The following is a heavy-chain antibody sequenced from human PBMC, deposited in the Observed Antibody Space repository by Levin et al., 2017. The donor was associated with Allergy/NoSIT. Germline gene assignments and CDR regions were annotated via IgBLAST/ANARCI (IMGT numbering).Heavy chain of an antibody. CDR3: ATGYDYRWVF. D-gene: IGHD5-12*01. CDR2: IHHSGST. V-gene: IGHV4-4*02. J-gene: IGHJ4*02. Sequence: GSLRLSCAVSGGSISTDNWWWSWVRQSPGKGPEWLGDIHHSGSTTDNPSLKSRVTLSVDTSKNQFSLTLNSVSAADTAVYYCATGYDYRWVFWGQGTLVTVSS. CDR1: GGSISTDNW.